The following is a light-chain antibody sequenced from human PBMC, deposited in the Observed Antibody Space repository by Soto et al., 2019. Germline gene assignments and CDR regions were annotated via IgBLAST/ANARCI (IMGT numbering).Light chain of an antibody. CDR3: AAWDDSLNGVV. V-gene: IGLV1-44*01. CDR2: SNT. J-gene: IGLJ2*01. CDR1: SSNIGSHT. Sequence: QSVLTQPPSASGTSGERVTISCSGSSSNIGSHTVNWYQQLPGTAPRLLIYSNTQRPSGVPDRFSGSKSGTSASLAISGLQSEYEADYYCAAWDDSLNGVVFGGGIKLTVL.